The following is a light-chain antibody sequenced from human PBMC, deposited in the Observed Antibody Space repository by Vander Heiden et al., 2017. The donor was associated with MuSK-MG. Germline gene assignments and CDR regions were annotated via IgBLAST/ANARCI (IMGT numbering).Light chain of an antibody. J-gene: IGKJ4*01. CDR3: QQSSETPT. V-gene: IGKV1-39*01. Sequence: DIQMTQSPSSLSASVGDRVTLTCRATQSIGAFLNWYQQTPGTAPRLLIYAAYSLQSGVPPRFSGSGSGTEFTLTISGLQSEDSATYFCQQSSETPTFGGGTKVEIK. CDR1: QSIGAF. CDR2: AAY.